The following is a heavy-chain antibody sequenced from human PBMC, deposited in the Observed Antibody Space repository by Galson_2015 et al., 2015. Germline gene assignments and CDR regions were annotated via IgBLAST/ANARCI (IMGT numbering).Heavy chain of an antibody. V-gene: IGHV3-23*01. CDR3: ARCEHAGGGCFSGY. J-gene: IGHJ4*02. CDR1: GFIFNNHA. D-gene: IGHD2-15*01. Sequence: SLRLSCAASGFIFNNHAMTWVRQAPGKGLDWVSAISSSGDNIYYADSVKGRFTISRDNSKNTVYLQMSSLGAEDTAVYYCARCEHAGGGCFSGYWGQGTLVTVSS. CDR2: ISSSGDNI.